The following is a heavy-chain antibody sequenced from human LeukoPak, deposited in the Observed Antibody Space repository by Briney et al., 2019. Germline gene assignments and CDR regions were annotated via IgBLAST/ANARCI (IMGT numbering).Heavy chain of an antibody. CDR2: MNPNSGNT. CDR3: ARGRRPLLRYVVVPAVAFDP. V-gene: IGHV1-8*01. CDR1: GYTFTSYD. Sequence: ASVKVSCKASGYTFTSYDINWVRQATGQGLEWMGWMNPNSGNTGYAQKFQGRVTITRNTSISTAYMELSSLRSEDTAVYYCARGRRPLLRYVVVPAVAFDPWGQGTLVTVSS. J-gene: IGHJ5*02. D-gene: IGHD2-2*01.